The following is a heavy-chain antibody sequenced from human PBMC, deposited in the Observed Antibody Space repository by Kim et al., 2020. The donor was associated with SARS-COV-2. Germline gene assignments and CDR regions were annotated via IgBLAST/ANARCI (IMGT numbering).Heavy chain of an antibody. V-gene: IGHV4-34*01. Sequence: SETLSLTCAVYGGSFSGYYWSWIRQPPGKGLEWIGEINHSGSTNYNPSLKSRVTISVDTSKNQFSLKLSSVTAADTAVYYCARGFLTRIAAAGTGRYGMDVWGQGTTVTVSS. J-gene: IGHJ6*02. CDR1: GGSFSGYY. CDR2: INHSGST. D-gene: IGHD6-13*01. CDR3: ARGFLTRIAAAGTGRYGMDV.